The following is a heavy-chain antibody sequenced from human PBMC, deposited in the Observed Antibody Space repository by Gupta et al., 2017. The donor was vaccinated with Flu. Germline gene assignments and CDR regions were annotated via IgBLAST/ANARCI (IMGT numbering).Heavy chain of an antibody. CDR2: IIGNGVHT. J-gene: IGHJ4*01. CDR1: GFTFRNHA. Sequence: EVQVLESGGGLIQPGGSVRLACVGSGFTFRNHAITWVRQAPGKGLEWVSGIIGNGVHTDFAASVKGRFTISRDNAKDTVYLEMNNLRGDDTAIYYCAKVATWERTDWGRGTLVTVSS. V-gene: IGHV3-23*01. CDR3: AKVATWERTD. D-gene: IGHD1-26*01.